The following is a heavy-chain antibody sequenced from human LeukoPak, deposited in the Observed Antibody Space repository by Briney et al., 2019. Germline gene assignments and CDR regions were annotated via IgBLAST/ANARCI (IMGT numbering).Heavy chain of an antibody. CDR2: IYYSGST. Sequence: SETLSLTCTVSGGSISSSGYYWGRIRQPPGKGLEWIASIYYSGSTYYNPSLKSRVTISVDTSKDQLSLKLSSLTAADTAVYYCARHEYSGSYYGLSWFDPWGQGTLVTVSS. V-gene: IGHV4-39*01. D-gene: IGHD1-26*01. CDR3: ARHEYSGSYYGLSWFDP. J-gene: IGHJ5*02. CDR1: GGSISSSGYY.